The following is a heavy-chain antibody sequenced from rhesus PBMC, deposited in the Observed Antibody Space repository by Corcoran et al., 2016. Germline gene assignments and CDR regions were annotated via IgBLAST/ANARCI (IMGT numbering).Heavy chain of an antibody. J-gene: IGHJ4*01. CDR2: ISYTGGST. CDR1: GFSFSDYY. V-gene: IGHV3S18*01. D-gene: IGHD3-28*01. CDR3: ARVNYYDSGLDY. Sequence: EVQLVESGGGLAKPGGSLRLSCAASGFSFSDYYMYWVRQAPGKGLEWVSGISYTGGSTHSADSVKGRFTISRENAKNTLYLQMDSLRAEDTAVYYCARVNYYDSGLDYWGQGVLVTVSS.